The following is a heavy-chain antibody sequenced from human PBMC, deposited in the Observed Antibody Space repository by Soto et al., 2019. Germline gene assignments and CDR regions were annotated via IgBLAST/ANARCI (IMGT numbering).Heavy chain of an antibody. D-gene: IGHD2-8*02. J-gene: IGHJ5*02. V-gene: IGHV3-13*01. Sequence: EVQLVESGGGLVQPGGSLRLSCAASGFTFSAYDMHWVRQPTGKGLEWVSAIGTQHDTYYPDSVKGRFTISRENAKNSFYLQMKSLRTGDTGVYYCARQASYWHGGGGWFDPWGQGTLVTVSS. CDR2: IGTQHDT. CDR3: ARQASYWHGGGGWFDP. CDR1: GFTFSAYD.